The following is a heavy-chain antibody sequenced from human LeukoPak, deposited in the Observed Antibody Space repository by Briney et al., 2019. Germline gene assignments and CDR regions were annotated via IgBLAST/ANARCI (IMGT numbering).Heavy chain of an antibody. CDR1: GFTFSSYS. CDR2: ISSSSSYI. V-gene: IGHV3-21*01. CDR3: ARDSAYYYDSGSPIFDP. J-gene: IGHJ5*02. D-gene: IGHD3-22*01. Sequence: GGSLRLSCAASGFTFSSYSMNWVRQAPGKGLEWVSSISSSSSYIYYADSVKGRFTISRDNAKNSLYLQMNSLGAEDTAVYYCARDSAYYYDSGSPIFDPWGQGTLVTVSS.